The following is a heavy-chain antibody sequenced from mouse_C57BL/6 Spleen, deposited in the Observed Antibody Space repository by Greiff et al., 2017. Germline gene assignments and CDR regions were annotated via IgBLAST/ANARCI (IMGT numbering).Heavy chain of an antibody. Sequence: QVQLKQPGTELVKPGASVKLSCKASGYTFTSYWMHWVKQRPGQGLEWIGNIDPSNGGTNYNEKFKSKATLTVDKSSSTAYMQLSSLTSEDSAVYYCARSDGYYVIDYWGQGTTLTVSS. CDR2: IDPSNGGT. D-gene: IGHD2-3*01. CDR3: ARSDGYYVIDY. CDR1: GYTFTSYW. V-gene: IGHV1-53*01. J-gene: IGHJ2*01.